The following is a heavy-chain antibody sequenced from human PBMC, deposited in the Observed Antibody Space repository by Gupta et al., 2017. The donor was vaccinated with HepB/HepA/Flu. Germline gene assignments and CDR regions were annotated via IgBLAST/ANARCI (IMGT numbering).Heavy chain of an antibody. D-gene: IGHD2-8*01. CDR2: INPNSGGT. V-gene: IGHV1-2*02. CDR3: ARGGCTNGVCPPEWFDP. CDR1: GYSFTAYF. J-gene: IGHJ5*02. Sequence: QVQLVQSGAEVEKPGGSVRVSCKASGYSFTAYFIHWVRQAPGQGLEWMGWINPNSGGTKYSQKFQGRVIMTRDTSISTVYMEVSRLRSDDTAVYSCARGGCTNGVCPPEWFDPWGQGTLVTVS.